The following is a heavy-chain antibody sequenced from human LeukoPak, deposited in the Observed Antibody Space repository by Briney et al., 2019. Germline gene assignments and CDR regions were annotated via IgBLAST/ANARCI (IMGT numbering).Heavy chain of an antibody. Sequence: ASVKVSCKASGYTFTSYGFSWVRQAPGQGLEWMGWISAYNGNTNYAQKLQGRVTMTTDTSTSTAYMELRSLRSDDTAVYYCARDLRGDYVFDYWGQGTLVTVSS. CDR2: ISAYNGNT. CDR3: ARDLRGDYVFDY. J-gene: IGHJ4*02. D-gene: IGHD3-10*02. V-gene: IGHV1-18*01. CDR1: GYTFTSYG.